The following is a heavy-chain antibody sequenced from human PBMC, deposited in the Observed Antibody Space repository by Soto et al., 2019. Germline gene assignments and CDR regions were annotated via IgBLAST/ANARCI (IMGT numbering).Heavy chain of an antibody. V-gene: IGHV1-69*01. D-gene: IGHD3-16*02. Sequence: QVQLVQSGAEVKKPGSSVKVSCKASGGTFSSYAISWVRQAPGQGLEWMGGIIPIFGTANYAQKFQGRVTITADESTSTAYMEQSSLRAGDTAVYYCALAKTVYHYVWGSYRYTYYYYGMDVWGQGTTVTVSS. CDR3: ALAKTVYHYVWGSYRYTYYYYGMDV. CDR1: GGTFSSYA. CDR2: IIPIFGTA. J-gene: IGHJ6*02.